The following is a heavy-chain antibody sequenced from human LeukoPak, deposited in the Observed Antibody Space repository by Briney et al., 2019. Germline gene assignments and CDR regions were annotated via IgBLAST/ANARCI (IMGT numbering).Heavy chain of an antibody. V-gene: IGHV3-21*01. CDR3: ARAGGSTVSHSDY. CDR1: GFTFSSYS. D-gene: IGHD4-17*01. CDR2: ISSSTSYI. Sequence: GGSLRLSCEASGFTFSSYSMNWIRQAPGKGLEWVSSISSSTSYIYYADSVKGRFTISKDNAKNPLYLQMNSLRAEDTAVYYCARAGGSTVSHSDYWGQGTLVTVSS. J-gene: IGHJ4*02.